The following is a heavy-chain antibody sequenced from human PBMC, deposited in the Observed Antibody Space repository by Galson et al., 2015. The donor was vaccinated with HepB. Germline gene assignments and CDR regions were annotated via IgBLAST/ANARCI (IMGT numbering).Heavy chain of an antibody. CDR2: IKSKTDGGTT. V-gene: IGHV3-15*07. J-gene: IGHJ6*02. CDR1: GFTFSNAW. Sequence: SLRLSCAASGFTFSNAWMNWVRQAPGKGLEWVGRIKSKTDGGTTDYTAPVKGRFTISRDDSKNTLYLQMNSLKTEDTAVYYCTTDQYYYGMDVWGQGTTVTVSS. CDR3: TTDQYYYGMDV.